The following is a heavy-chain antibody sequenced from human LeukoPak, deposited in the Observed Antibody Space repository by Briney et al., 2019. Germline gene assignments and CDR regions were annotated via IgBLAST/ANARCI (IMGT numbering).Heavy chain of an antibody. CDR2: IYYSGST. CDR3: ARLGYSSSSGL. V-gene: IGHV4-59*12. D-gene: IGHD6-6*01. J-gene: IGHJ4*02. Sequence: SETLSLTCTVSGGSISSYYWSWIRQPPGKGLEWIGYIYYSGSTNYNPSLKSRVTISVDTSKNQFSLKMSSVTAADTAVYYCARLGYSSSSGLWGQGTLVTVSS. CDR1: GGSISSYY.